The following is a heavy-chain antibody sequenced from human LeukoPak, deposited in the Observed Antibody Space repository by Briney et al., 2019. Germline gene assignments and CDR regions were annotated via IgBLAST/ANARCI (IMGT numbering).Heavy chain of an antibody. D-gene: IGHD3-22*01. CDR2: IYSGGST. V-gene: IGHV3-53*05. CDR3: ARVGRHYDSSGYYPTSYGMDV. CDR1: GFTVSSNY. Sequence: GGSLRLSCAASGFTVSSNYMSWVRQAPGKGLEWVSVIYSGGSTYYADSVKGRFTISRDNSKNTLYLQMNSLRAEDTAVYYCARVGRHYDSSGYYPTSYGMDVWGQGTTVTVSS. J-gene: IGHJ6*02.